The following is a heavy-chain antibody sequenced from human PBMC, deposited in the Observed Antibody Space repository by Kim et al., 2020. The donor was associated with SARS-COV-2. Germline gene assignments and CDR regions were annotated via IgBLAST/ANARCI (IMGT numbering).Heavy chain of an antibody. V-gene: IGHV3-7*03. J-gene: IGHJ4*02. CDR3: ARDAHNWNDFDS. CDR2: IAHDGSEE. CDR1: GFTFNTYW. Sequence: GGSLRLSCVASGFTFNTYWMTWVRQAPGKGLEWVANIAHDGSEENYVDSVKGRFTISRDNAKTSLYLQMNSLRAENTAVYYCARDAHNWNDFDSWGQGTLVTVSS. D-gene: IGHD1-1*01.